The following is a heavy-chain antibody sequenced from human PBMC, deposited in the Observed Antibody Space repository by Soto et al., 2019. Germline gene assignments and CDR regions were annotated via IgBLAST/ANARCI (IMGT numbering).Heavy chain of an antibody. D-gene: IGHD1-7*01. CDR3: ARGEPGTFVFEH. V-gene: IGHV1-46*01. CDR2: INPSEGST. Sequence: ASVKVSCKASGYTFSIDYMYWVRQAPGQGLEWMGIINPSEGSTNYAQKFQGRVTMTRDTSTNTVYMELSSLRSEDTAVYYCARGEPGTFVFEHWGQGTLVTVS. CDR1: GYTFSIDY. J-gene: IGHJ4*02.